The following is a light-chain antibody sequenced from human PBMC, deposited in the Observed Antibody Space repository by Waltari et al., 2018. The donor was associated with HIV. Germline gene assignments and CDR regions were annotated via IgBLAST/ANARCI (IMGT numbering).Light chain of an antibody. CDR3: AAWDDSLSGPV. Sequence: QSVLTQPPSASGTPGQRVTISCSGSSSNMGSNYVYWYQRHPGTTPKLLIYRNNQRPSGVPDRFSGSKSGTSASLAISGLRSEDEADYYCAAWDDSLSGPVFGGGTKLTVL. CDR1: SSNMGSNY. J-gene: IGLJ3*02. CDR2: RNN. V-gene: IGLV1-47*01.